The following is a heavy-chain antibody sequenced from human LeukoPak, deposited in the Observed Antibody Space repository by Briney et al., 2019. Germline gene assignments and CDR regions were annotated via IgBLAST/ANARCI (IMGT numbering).Heavy chain of an antibody. CDR1: GGTFSSYA. CDR2: IIPIFGTA. V-gene: IGHV1-69*13. Sequence: ASVKVSCKASGGTFSSYAISWVRQAPGQGLEWMGGIIPIFGTANYAQKFQGRVTITADESTSTAYMELSSLRSEDTAVYYCARDGTRVGYDSSGYYYPGMDVWGQGTTVTVSS. CDR3: ARDGTRVGYDSSGYYYPGMDV. J-gene: IGHJ6*02. D-gene: IGHD3-22*01.